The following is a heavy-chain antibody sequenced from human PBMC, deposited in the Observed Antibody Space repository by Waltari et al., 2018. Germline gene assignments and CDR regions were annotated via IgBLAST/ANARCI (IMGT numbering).Heavy chain of an antibody. Sequence: QNTLKESGPTLVKPTQTLTLTCTFSGFSLSTSGMGVGWIRQPPGKALEWLALIYWNDDKRYSPSLKSRLTITKDTSKNQVVLTMTNMDPVDTATYYCAHRGATIFDGYWGQGTLVTVSS. CDR2: IYWNDDK. CDR1: GFSLSTSGMG. D-gene: IGHD3-3*01. J-gene: IGHJ4*02. V-gene: IGHV2-5*01. CDR3: AHRGATIFDGY.